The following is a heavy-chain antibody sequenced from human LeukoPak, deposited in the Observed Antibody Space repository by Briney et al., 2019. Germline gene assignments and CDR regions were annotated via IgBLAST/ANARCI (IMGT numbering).Heavy chain of an antibody. Sequence: PSETLSLTCSVSGGSISSSSYYWGWIRQPPGKGLEWIGSIYYSGRTYYNPSLKSRVTIAVDTSKSQFSLKLSSVTAADTAVYYCARHNKAFDIWGQGTMVTVSS. J-gene: IGHJ3*02. D-gene: IGHD2/OR15-2a*01. CDR3: ARHNKAFDI. V-gene: IGHV4-39*01. CDR2: IYYSGRT. CDR1: GGSISSSSYY.